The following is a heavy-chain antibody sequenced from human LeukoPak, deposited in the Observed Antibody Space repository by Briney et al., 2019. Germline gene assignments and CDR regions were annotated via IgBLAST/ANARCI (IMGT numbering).Heavy chain of an antibody. Sequence: GSLRLSCAAYGCTFSSYAMSCVRQAPGKGLEWVSAISGSGGSTYYADSVRGRFTTSRDNSKNTLYLQMNSLRAEDTAVYYCAKGRRYCSGGSCYTMDVWGQGTTVTVSS. V-gene: IGHV3-23*01. D-gene: IGHD2-15*01. CDR1: GCTFSSYA. CDR3: AKGRRYCSGGSCYTMDV. CDR2: ISGSGGST. J-gene: IGHJ6*02.